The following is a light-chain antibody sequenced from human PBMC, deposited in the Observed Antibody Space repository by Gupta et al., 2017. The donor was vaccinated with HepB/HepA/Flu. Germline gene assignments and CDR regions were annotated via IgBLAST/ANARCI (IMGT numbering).Light chain of an antibody. J-gene: IGLJ2*01. CDR1: SPNVGRNN. V-gene: IGLV1-44*01. CDR2: YND. Sequence: QSVLTQSTSVSGTPGPRVPISCSGSSPNVGRNNVNWYQQLPGTAPKLLIDYNDERPSGVPDRISGSKSGTSASLAISGLQSEDEADYYCAAWDTSLNVVVFGGGTKLTVL. CDR3: AAWDTSLNVVV.